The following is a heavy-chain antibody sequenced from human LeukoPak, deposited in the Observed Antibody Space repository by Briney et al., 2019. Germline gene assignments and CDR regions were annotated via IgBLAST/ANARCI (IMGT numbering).Heavy chain of an antibody. CDR3: ARMGGYSGYATH. Sequence: PSETLSLTCTVSGGSISSYYWSWIRQPPGKGLEWIGYIHSSGNTNYNPSLKSRVTISVDTSKNQFSLQLSSVTAAATAVYYCARMGGYSGYATHWGQGTLVTVSS. CDR2: IHSSGNT. J-gene: IGHJ4*02. D-gene: IGHD5-12*01. CDR1: GGSISSYY. V-gene: IGHV4-59*08.